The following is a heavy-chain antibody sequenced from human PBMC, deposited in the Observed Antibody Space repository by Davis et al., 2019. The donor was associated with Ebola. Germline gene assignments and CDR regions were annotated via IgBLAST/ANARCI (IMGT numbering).Heavy chain of an antibody. Sequence: PSETMSLTCTVSGDSITSYYYNWIRQPPGKGLERIGHLYYSGTTNYNPSLESRVIISVDTSKNQFYLKLRSVTAADTALYYCARGSVGYYGNDRGQGTLVTVSS. CDR2: LYYSGTT. CDR1: GDSITSYY. CDR3: ARGSVGYYGND. D-gene: IGHD1-1*01. V-gene: IGHV4-59*01. J-gene: IGHJ4*02.